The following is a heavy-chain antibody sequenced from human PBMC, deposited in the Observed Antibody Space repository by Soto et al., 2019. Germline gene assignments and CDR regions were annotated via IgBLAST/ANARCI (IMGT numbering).Heavy chain of an antibody. V-gene: IGHV3-23*01. CDR3: AKVSGWYVPWFYGMDV. D-gene: IGHD6-19*01. CDR1: GFTFSSYA. CDR2: ISGSGGST. Sequence: GGSLRLSCAASGFTFSSYAMSWVRQAPGKGLEWVSAISGSGGSTYYADSVKGRFTISRDNSKNTLYLQMNSLRAEDTAVYYCAKVSGWYVPWFYGMDVWGQGTTVTVSS. J-gene: IGHJ6*02.